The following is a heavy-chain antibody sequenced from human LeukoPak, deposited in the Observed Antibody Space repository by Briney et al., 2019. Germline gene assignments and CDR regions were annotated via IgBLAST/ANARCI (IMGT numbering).Heavy chain of an antibody. V-gene: IGHV3-21*01. Sequence: GGSLRLSCAASGFTFSTFSSYSMNWVRQAPGKGLEWVSSISRSSSYIYYADSVKGRFTISRDNAKNSLYLQMNSLRAEDTAVYYCARANYYYDSSGYYRPSGDYFDYWGQGTLVTVSS. J-gene: IGHJ4*02. CDR3: ARANYYYDSSGYYRPSGDYFDY. CDR1: GFTFSTFSSYS. CDR2: ISRSSSYI. D-gene: IGHD3-22*01.